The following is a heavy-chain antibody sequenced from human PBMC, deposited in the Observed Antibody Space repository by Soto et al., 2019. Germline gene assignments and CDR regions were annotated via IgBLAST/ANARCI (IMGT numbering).Heavy chain of an antibody. CDR2: ISGSGGST. V-gene: IGHV3-23*01. Sequence: GGSLRLSCAASGFSFSSFAVSWVRQAPGQGLEWVSVISGSGGSTYYADSVKGRFTISRDNSKSTLYLQMSSLRAGDTAIFHCAKHQAGTMTHFDHWGQGTLVTVSS. D-gene: IGHD3-22*01. J-gene: IGHJ4*02. CDR3: AKHQAGTMTHFDH. CDR1: GFSFSSFA.